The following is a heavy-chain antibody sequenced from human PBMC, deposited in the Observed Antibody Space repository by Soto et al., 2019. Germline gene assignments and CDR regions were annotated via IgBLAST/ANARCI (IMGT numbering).Heavy chain of an antibody. CDR1: GGSLSGYY. Sequence: QVQLQESGPGLVKPSETLSLTCSVSGGSLSGYYWTWTRQPPGKGLEWIGYIYYAGTTTYNPSLKNRVTIPLDTPKNQFSLKMDSVTAADTAVYYCTRLGGYYQALDSWGQGILVTVSS. V-gene: IGHV4-59*08. CDR3: TRLGGYYQALDS. CDR2: IYYAGTT. J-gene: IGHJ4*02. D-gene: IGHD3-22*01.